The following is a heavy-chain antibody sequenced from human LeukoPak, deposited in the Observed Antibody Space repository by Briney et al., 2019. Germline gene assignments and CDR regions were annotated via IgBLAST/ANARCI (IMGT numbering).Heavy chain of an antibody. CDR1: GGSISSGGYS. V-gene: IGHV4-30-2*01. J-gene: IGHJ4*02. CDR2: IYHSGST. CDR3: ARGSSLGGSPVLD. D-gene: IGHD1-26*01. Sequence: PSQTLSLTCAVSGGSISSGGYSWRWVRQPPGKGLEWIGYIYHSGSTYYNPSLKSRVTISVDRSKNQFSLKLSSVTAADTAVYYCARGSSLGGSPVLDWGQGTLVTVSS.